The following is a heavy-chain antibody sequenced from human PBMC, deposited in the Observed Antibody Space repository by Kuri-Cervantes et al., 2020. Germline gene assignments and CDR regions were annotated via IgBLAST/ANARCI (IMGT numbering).Heavy chain of an antibody. CDR3: ARLLVYGTASDPFDI. J-gene: IGHJ3*02. CDR1: GFSFIGYW. D-gene: IGHD2-8*01. Sequence: GESLKISCKGSGFSFIGYWIGWVRQMPGKGLEWMGIIYPDDSDTRYSQSLQGQVTISADKSISTAYLQWDSLKASDTAMYYCARLLVYGTASDPFDIWGQGTTVTVSS. V-gene: IGHV5-51*01. CDR2: IYPDDSDT.